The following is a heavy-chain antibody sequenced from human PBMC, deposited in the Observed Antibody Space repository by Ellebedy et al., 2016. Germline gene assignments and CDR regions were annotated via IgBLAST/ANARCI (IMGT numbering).Heavy chain of an antibody. V-gene: IGHV3-7*01. CDR1: GFTSSSYW. CDR2: IQPDGSEK. J-gene: IGHJ4*02. CDR3: ARDSPGYAIDY. Sequence: GGSLRLXCAASGFTSSSYWMSWVRQAPEKGLEWVANIQPDGSEKYYVDSVKGRFTISRDNAKNSLYLQMNGLRAEDTGVYYCARDSPGYAIDYWGQGTLVTVSS. D-gene: IGHD5-12*01.